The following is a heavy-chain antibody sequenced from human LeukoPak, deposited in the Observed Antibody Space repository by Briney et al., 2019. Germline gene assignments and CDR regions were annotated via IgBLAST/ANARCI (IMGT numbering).Heavy chain of an antibody. CDR2: IGAYNGDT. CDR1: GYTFTNYG. CDR3: ARPVGGIVVRGLNWFDP. Sequence: ASVKVSCKASGYTFTNYGISWVRQAPGQGLEWMGWIGAYNGDTNYAQKLQGRVTMTTDTSTNTAYMELRSLRSDDTAVYYCARPVGGIVVRGLNWFDPWGQGTLVTVSS. J-gene: IGHJ5*02. D-gene: IGHD3-10*01. V-gene: IGHV1-18*01.